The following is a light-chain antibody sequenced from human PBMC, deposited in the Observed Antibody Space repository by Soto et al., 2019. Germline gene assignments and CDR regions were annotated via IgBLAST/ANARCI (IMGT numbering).Light chain of an antibody. Sequence: QSVLTQPASVSGSPGQSITISCTGTTSDLGGYNYVSWYQQHPGKAPKLMIYEVSNRPSGVSDRFSGSKSDNTASLTISGLQTEDEADYYCSSYTITNTLVFGGGTQLTVL. J-gene: IGLJ3*02. CDR1: TSDLGGYNY. V-gene: IGLV2-14*01. CDR2: EVS. CDR3: SSYTITNTLV.